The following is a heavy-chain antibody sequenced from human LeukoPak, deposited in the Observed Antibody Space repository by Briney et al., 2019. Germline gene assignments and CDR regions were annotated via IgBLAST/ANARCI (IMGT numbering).Heavy chain of an antibody. CDR3: ARDGAFRIYDY. V-gene: IGHV3-7*01. D-gene: IGHD3-3*02. CDR2: IKQDGNEK. J-gene: IGHJ4*02. Sequence: GGSLRLSCAASGFTSSSYWMTWVRQAPGKGLEWVASIKQDGNEKYYVDSVKGRFTISRDNARNSLYLQMSSLRADDTAVYYCARDGAFRIYDYWGQGTLVTVSS. CDR1: GFTSSSYW.